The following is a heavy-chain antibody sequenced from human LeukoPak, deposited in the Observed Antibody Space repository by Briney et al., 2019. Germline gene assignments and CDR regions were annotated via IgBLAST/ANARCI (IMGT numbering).Heavy chain of an antibody. CDR2: IWFDGKNE. Sequence: GGSLRLSCAASGFTFSSYGMHWVRQAPGEGLEWVADIWFDGKNEHFADSVKGRFTISRDNSKNTMYLQINSLRAEDTAVYYCARDRHCANGVCHSPPGMDVWGQGTTVTVSS. CDR3: ARDRHCANGVCHSPPGMDV. V-gene: IGHV3-33*01. CDR1: GFTFSSYG. D-gene: IGHD2-8*01. J-gene: IGHJ6*02.